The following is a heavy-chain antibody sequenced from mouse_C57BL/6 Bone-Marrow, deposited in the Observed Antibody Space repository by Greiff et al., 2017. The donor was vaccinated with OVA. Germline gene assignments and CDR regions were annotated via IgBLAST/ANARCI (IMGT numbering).Heavy chain of an antibody. CDR1: GYSITSGYY. J-gene: IGHJ4*01. CDR3: AREGLLRSPYAMDY. CDR2: ISYDGSN. Sequence: VQLQRSGPGLVKPSQSLSLTCSVTGYSITSGYYWNWIRQFPGNKLEWMGYISYDGSNNYNPSLKNRISITRDTSKNQFFLKLNSVTTEDTATYYCAREGLLRSPYAMDYWGQGTSVTASS. D-gene: IGHD1-1*01. V-gene: IGHV3-6*01.